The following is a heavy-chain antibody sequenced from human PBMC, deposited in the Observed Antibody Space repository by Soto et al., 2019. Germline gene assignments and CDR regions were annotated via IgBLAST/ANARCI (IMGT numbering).Heavy chain of an antibody. J-gene: IGHJ6*02. CDR1: GFTFSSYA. D-gene: IGHD2-15*01. CDR3: AKDQGYCSGGSCFDDYYGMDV. CDR2: ISGSGGST. V-gene: IGHV3-23*01. Sequence: EVQLLESGGGLVQPGGSLRLSCAASGFTFSSYAMSWVRQAPGKGLEWVSAISGSGGSTYYADSVKGRFTISRDNSKNTLYLQMNSLRAEDTAVYYCAKDQGYCSGGSCFDDYYGMDVWGQGTTVTVSS.